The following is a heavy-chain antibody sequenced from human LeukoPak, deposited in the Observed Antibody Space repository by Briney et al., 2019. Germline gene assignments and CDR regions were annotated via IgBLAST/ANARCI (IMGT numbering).Heavy chain of an antibody. V-gene: IGHV3-23*01. CDR3: AKAYCTRTTCLSPDY. CDR2: TSGSGGST. J-gene: IGHJ4*02. CDR1: GFTFSSYV. D-gene: IGHD2-2*01. Sequence: GGSLRLSCAASGFTFSSYVMSWVRQAPGKGLEWVSATSGSGGSTYYADSVKGRFTVSRDNSKNTLSMQMNSLRAEDTAVYHCAKAYCTRTTCLSPDYWGQGTLVTVSS.